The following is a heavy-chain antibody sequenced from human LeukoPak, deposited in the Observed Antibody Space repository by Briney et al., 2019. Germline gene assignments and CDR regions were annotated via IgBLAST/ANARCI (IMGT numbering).Heavy chain of an antibody. D-gene: IGHD6-13*01. V-gene: IGHV3-74*01. CDR3: ARVGVEQYLVLSYSMDV. Sequence: GGSLRLSCAASGFTFSSYWMHWVRQAPGKGLVWVSRIKSDGSSTTYADSVKGRFTISRDNAKNSLHLQMNSLRAEDTAVYYCARVGVEQYLVLSYSMDVWGKGTTVTVSS. J-gene: IGHJ6*03. CDR1: GFTFSSYW. CDR2: IKSDGSST.